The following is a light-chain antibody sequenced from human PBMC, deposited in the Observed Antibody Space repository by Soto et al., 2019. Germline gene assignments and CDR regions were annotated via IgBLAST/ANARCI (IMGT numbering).Light chain of an antibody. J-gene: IGKJ2*01. CDR2: GTS. CDR1: QSVSSSY. CDR3: QQYDNSPMYT. V-gene: IGKV3-20*01. Sequence: EIVLTQSPGTLSLSPGERASLSCRASQSVSSSYLAWYQQKPGQAPRLLIYGTSTRATGTPDRFSGSGSGTDFTLTISRLESEDFAVYYCQQYDNSPMYTFGQGTQL.